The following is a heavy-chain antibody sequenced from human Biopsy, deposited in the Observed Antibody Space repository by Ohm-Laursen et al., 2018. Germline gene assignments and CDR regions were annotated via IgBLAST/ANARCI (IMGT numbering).Heavy chain of an antibody. CDR1: GGSISSYY. Sequence: SDTLSLTCTVSGGSISSYYWNWIRQPPGKGLEWIGYIYYSGTTDYSPSLKSRVSMSVDTSKNHFSLNLTSVTAADTAVYYCARDEGLLRAFDIWGQGTLGTVSS. J-gene: IGHJ3*02. D-gene: IGHD1-26*01. CDR3: ARDEGLLRAFDI. CDR2: IYYSGTT. V-gene: IGHV4-59*12.